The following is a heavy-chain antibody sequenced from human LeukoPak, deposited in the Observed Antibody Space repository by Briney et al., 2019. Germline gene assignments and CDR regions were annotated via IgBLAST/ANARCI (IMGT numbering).Heavy chain of an antibody. CDR2: IYYSGST. V-gene: IGHV4-59*11. Sequence: SETLSLTCTVSGGSISSHYWGWIRQPPGKGLEWIGYIYYSGSTNYNPSLKSRVTISVDTSKNQFSLKLSSVTAADTAVYYCARTPNYYMDVWGKGTTVTVSS. CDR1: GGSISSHY. CDR3: ARTPNYYMDV. J-gene: IGHJ6*03.